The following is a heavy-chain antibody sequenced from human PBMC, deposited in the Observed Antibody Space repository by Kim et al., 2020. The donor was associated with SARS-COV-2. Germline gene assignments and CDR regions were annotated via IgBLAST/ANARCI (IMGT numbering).Heavy chain of an antibody. V-gene: IGHV3-15*01. CDR3: TTDRRTIFGVVISY. J-gene: IGHJ4*02. Sequence: AAPVKGRFTISRDDSKNTLYLQMNSLKTEDTAVYYCTTDRRTIFGVVISYWGQGTLVTVSS. D-gene: IGHD3-3*01.